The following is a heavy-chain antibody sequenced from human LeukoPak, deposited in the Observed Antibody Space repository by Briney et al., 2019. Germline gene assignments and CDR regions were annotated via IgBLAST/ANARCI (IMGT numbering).Heavy chain of an antibody. D-gene: IGHD1-1*01. J-gene: IGHJ6*03. CDR1: GFTVSSNY. Sequence: PGGSLRLSCAASGFTVSSNYMSWARQAPGKGLEWVSVIYSGGSTYYADSVKGRFTISRDNSKNTLYLQMNSLTVEDTAVYYCARGGARGPSTGYYMDVWGKGTTVTVSS. CDR2: IYSGGST. V-gene: IGHV3-53*01. CDR3: ARGGARGPSTGYYMDV.